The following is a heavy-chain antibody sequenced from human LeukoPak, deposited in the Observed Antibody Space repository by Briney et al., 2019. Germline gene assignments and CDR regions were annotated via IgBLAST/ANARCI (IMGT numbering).Heavy chain of an antibody. D-gene: IGHD2-2*01. CDR2: ISSSGGII. CDR3: ARDGRYCRTTSRPLAAFDY. Sequence: GGSLRLSCAASGFTLSGYEMSWVRQAPGKGLEWVSYISSSGGIIYYADSVKGRFTISRDNAKNSLSLQMNSLRAEDTAVYYCARDGRYCRTTSRPLAAFDYWGQGTLVTVSS. J-gene: IGHJ4*02. CDR1: GFTLSGYE. V-gene: IGHV3-48*03.